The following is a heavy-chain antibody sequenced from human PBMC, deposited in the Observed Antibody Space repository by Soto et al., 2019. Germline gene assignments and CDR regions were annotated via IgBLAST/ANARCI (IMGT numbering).Heavy chain of an antibody. CDR3: ARGVPMSYFDY. D-gene: IGHD1-1*01. CDR2: IIPMFATP. V-gene: IGHV1-69*06. J-gene: IGHJ4*02. CDR1: GDTFSSYA. Sequence: QVQLVQSGAEVKKSGSSVKVSCKVSGDTFSSYAISWVRQAPGQGLEWMGGIIPMFATPNYAQKFQGKVTITADKSTTTAYMELSSLISEDTAVYYCARGVPMSYFDYWGQGTLVTVSS.